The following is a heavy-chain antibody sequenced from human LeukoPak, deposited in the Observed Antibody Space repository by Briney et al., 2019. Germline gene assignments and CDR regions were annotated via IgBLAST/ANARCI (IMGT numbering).Heavy chain of an antibody. CDR3: ARVGAEDSGNPPRYYYYMDV. V-gene: IGHV4-39*07. CDR2: IYYSGST. D-gene: IGHD4-23*01. CDR1: GGSISSSSYY. J-gene: IGHJ6*03. Sequence: SETLSLTCTVSGGSISSSSYYWGWIRQPPGKGLEWIGSIYYSGSTYYNPSLKSRVTISVDTSKNQFSLKLSSVTAADTAVYYCARVGAEDSGNPPRYYYYMDVWGKGTTVTVSS.